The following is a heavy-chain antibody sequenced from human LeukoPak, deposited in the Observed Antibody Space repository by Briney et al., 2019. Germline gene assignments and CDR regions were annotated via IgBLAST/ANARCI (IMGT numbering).Heavy chain of an antibody. D-gene: IGHD3-22*01. CDR1: GYTFTDYY. CDR3: ATAPEGYDSSGYYYRYFDL. V-gene: IGHV1-2*02. Sequence: GASVKVSCKASGYTFTDYYMHWVRQAPGQGFEWMGWINPDSGGTNCAQKFQGRVTMTRDTSISTAYMELSSLRSEDTAVYYCATAPEGYDSSGYYYRYFDLWGRGTLVTVSS. J-gene: IGHJ2*01. CDR2: INPDSGGT.